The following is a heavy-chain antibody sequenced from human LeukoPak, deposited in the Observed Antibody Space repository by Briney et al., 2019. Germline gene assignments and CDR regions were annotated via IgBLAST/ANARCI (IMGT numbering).Heavy chain of an antibody. Sequence: GSLRLCCAASGFTFSSYCMSWVRQAPGKGLEWVANIKQDGSEKYYVGSVKGRFTISRDNAKNSLYLQMNSLRAEDTAVYYCARDGSDDPEWFDPWGQGTLVTVSS. D-gene: IGHD1-26*01. CDR1: GFTFSSYC. J-gene: IGHJ5*02. CDR3: ARDGSDDPEWFDP. CDR2: IKQDGSEK. V-gene: IGHV3-7*01.